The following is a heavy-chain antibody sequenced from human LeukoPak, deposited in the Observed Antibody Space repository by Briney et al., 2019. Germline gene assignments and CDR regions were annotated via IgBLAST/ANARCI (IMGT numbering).Heavy chain of an antibody. Sequence: GESLRISCTGSGYSFTNYWIGWVRQMPGKGLEWMGIIYPGDSDTRYDPSFQGQVTISADKSISTAFLQWSSLKASDTAMYYCARHETKGGSSGWYGYNYYGMDVWGQGTTVTVSS. J-gene: IGHJ6*02. V-gene: IGHV5-51*01. CDR2: IYPGDSDT. D-gene: IGHD6-19*01. CDR3: ARHETKGGSSGWYGYNYYGMDV. CDR1: GYSFTNYW.